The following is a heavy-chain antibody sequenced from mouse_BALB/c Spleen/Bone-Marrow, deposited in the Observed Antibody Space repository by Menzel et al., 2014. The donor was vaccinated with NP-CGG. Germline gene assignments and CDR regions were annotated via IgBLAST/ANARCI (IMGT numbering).Heavy chain of an antibody. V-gene: IGHV5-12-2*01. CDR1: GFTFSSYT. Sequence: EVQLVESGGGLVQPGGSLKLSCAASGFTFSSYTMSWVRQTPEKRLEWVAYISNGGGSTYYPDTVKGRFTISRDNAKNTLYLQKSSLKSEDTAMYYCARQIYFPYFDYWGQGTTLTVSS. CDR3: ARQIYFPYFDY. D-gene: IGHD2-1*01. J-gene: IGHJ2*01. CDR2: ISNGGGST.